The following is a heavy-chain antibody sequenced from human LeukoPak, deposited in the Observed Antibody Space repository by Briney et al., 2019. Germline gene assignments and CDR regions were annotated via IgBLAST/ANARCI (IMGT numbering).Heavy chain of an antibody. V-gene: IGHV1-46*01. CDR2: INPSGGST. J-gene: IGHJ4*02. D-gene: IGHD6-13*01. Sequence: ASVKVSCKASRYTFTSYYMHWGRQAPGQGLEWMVIINPSGGSTSYAQKFQGRVTMTRDTSTSTVYMDLSSLRSEDTAVYYCARVWARLRSSTYYFDYWGQGTLVTVSS. CDR1: RYTFTSYY. CDR3: ARVWARLRSSTYYFDY.